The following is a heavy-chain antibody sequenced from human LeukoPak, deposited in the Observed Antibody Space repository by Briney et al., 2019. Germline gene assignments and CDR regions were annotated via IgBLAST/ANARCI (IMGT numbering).Heavy chain of an antibody. D-gene: IGHD3-22*01. Sequence: RGSLRLSCAASGFTFSSYAMSWVRQAPGKGLEWVSAISGSGGSTYYADSVKGRFTISRDNSKNTLYLQMNSLRAEDTAVYYCAKDLREGYYDSSGYGYFDYWGQGTLVTVSS. CDR3: AKDLREGYYDSSGYGYFDY. V-gene: IGHV3-23*01. CDR1: GFTFSSYA. J-gene: IGHJ4*02. CDR2: ISGSGGST.